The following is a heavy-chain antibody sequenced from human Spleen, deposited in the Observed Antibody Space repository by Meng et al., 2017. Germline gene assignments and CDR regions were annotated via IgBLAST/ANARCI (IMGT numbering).Heavy chain of an antibody. CDR1: GFTFSNYA. CDR3: ATLVGGVAHSFDY. Sequence: QVQMVDSGGGVVQPGRSLRLSCAASGFTFSNYAIHWVRQAPGKGLEWVAVISYDGSNKYYADSVKGRFTISRDNSKNKQYLQMNSLRAEDTAVYYCATLVGGVAHSFDYWGQGTLVTVSS. J-gene: IGHJ4*02. D-gene: IGHD3-3*01. CDR2: ISYDGSNK. V-gene: IGHV3-30*01.